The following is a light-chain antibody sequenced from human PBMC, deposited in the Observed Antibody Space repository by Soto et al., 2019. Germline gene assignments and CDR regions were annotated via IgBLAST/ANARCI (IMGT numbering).Light chain of an antibody. V-gene: IGKV1-27*01. CDR3: QKYNSAPHI. CDR1: QGISNY. CDR2: AAS. J-gene: IGKJ2*01. Sequence: DIQMTQSPSSLSASVGDRVTITCRASQGISNYLAWYQQKPGKVTKLLIYAASSLQSGVPSRFSVSGSGTDFTLIISSLHPEDVATYYCQKYNSAPHILGQGTKLEIQ.